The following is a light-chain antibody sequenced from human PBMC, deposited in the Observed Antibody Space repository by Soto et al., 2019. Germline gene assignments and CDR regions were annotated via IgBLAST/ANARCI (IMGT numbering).Light chain of an antibody. CDR2: AAS. V-gene: IGKV3-15*01. CDR3: QHYNNWPPWT. J-gene: IGKJ1*01. CDR1: QSVGGN. Sequence: EIVMTQSPATLSVSPGERATLSCRASQSVGGNLAWYQQKPGQPPRLLIYAASSRPTGIPARFSGSGSGTEFTLTISSLQSEDFAVYYCQHYNNWPPWTFGQGTKVEIK.